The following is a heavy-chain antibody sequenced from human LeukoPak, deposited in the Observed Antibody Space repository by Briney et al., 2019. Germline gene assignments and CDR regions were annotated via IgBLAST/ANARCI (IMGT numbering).Heavy chain of an antibody. Sequence: PSETLSLTCTVSGDPISSHYWSWIRQSPGKGLEWIGYIYHTGTTNYNPSLKSRVTMSVDTSKNQFSLKLSSVTAADTAVYYCARDTWRRDWFDPWGQGTLVTVSS. CDR1: GDPISSHY. J-gene: IGHJ5*02. CDR3: ARDTWRRDWFDP. CDR2: IYHTGTT. V-gene: IGHV4-59*11. D-gene: IGHD2/OR15-2a*01.